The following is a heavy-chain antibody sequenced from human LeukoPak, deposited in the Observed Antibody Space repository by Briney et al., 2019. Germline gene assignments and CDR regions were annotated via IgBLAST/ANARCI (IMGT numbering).Heavy chain of an antibody. J-gene: IGHJ4*02. V-gene: IGHV4-59*01. CDR2: IYYSGST. CDR1: GGSISSYY. CDR3: ARGRQWQVQGY. Sequence: SETLSLTCTVSGGSISSYYWSWIRQPPGKGLEWIGYIYYSGSTNYNPSLKSRVTISVDTSKNQFSLKLSSVTAADTAVYYCARGRQWQVQGYWGQGTLVTVSS. D-gene: IGHD6-19*01.